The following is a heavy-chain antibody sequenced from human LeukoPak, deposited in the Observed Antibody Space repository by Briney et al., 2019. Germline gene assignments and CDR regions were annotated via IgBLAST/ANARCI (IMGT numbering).Heavy chain of an antibody. V-gene: IGHV1-46*01. CDR2: INPGGGST. J-gene: IGHJ4*02. D-gene: IGHD3-22*01. Sequence: ASVKVSCKASGYTFTSYYMHWVRQAPGQGLEWMGIINPGGGSTSYAQKFQGRVTMTRDTSTSTLYMELSSLRSEDTAVHYCARRGSGGYYYDYWGQGTLVTVSS. CDR1: GYTFTSYY. CDR3: ARRGSGGYYYDY.